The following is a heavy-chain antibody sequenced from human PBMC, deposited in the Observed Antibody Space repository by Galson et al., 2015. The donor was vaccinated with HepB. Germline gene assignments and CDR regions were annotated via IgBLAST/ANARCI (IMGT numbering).Heavy chain of an antibody. CDR1: GVSISSYSYY. CDR3: ARGYCSSRSCYRGYYYQYGMDV. J-gene: IGHJ6*02. Sequence: SETLSLTCTVSGVSISSYSYYWAWVRQPPGKGLEWIGNIYYTGSTYFKPSLKSRVTISVDTSKNQFSLKVISVTAADTAIYYCARGYCSSRSCYRGYYYQYGMDVWGQGTTVTVS. V-gene: IGHV4-39*01. D-gene: IGHD2-2*01. CDR2: IYYTGST.